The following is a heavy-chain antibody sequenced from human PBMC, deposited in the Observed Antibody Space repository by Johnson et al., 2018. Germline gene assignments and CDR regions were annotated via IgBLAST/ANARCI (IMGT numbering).Heavy chain of an antibody. Sequence: QVQLVQSGPEVRKPGASMKVSCKASGNSFPSSDITWVRQATGQGLEWLGYINRNSGLGAYAQKFQGRVTMTRDISISTVYMEPSSLRSDDTGIYYCATHTMCSPLGLFNVWGQGTMVTVSS. V-gene: IGHV1-8*01. CDR2: INRNSGLG. D-gene: IGHD5-24*01. CDR1: GNSFPSSD. CDR3: ATHTMCSPLGLFNV. J-gene: IGHJ3*01.